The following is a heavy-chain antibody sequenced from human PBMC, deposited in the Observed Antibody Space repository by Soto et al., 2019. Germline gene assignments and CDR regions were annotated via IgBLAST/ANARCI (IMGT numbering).Heavy chain of an antibody. J-gene: IGHJ4*02. CDR3: ARDYYGDYYFDY. CDR1: GFTFTSYS. D-gene: IGHD4-17*01. Sequence: EVQLVESGGGLVQPGGSLRLSCAASGFTFTSYSMNWVRQAPGKGLEWVSYISSSSGTIYYADSVKGRFTISRDNAKNSLYLQMNSLRAEDTAVYSCARDYYGDYYFDYWGQGTLVTVSS. CDR2: ISSSSGTI. V-gene: IGHV3-48*01.